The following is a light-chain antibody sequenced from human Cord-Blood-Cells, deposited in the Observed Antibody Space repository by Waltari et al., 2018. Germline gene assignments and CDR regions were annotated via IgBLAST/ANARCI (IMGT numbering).Light chain of an antibody. J-gene: IGLJ2*01. CDR2: LNSDGSH. Sequence: QLVLTQSPSASASLGASVQLTCTLSSGHSRYAIAWHQQQPEKGPRYLMKLNSDGSHSKGDGFPDRFSGSSAGAERYLTISSLQAEDEADYYCQTGGTGIQVFGGGTKLTVL. CDR3: QTGGTGIQV. V-gene: IGLV4-69*01. CDR1: SGHSRYA.